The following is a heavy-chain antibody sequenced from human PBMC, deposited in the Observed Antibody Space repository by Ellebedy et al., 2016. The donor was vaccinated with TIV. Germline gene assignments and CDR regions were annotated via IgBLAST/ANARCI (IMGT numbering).Heavy chain of an antibody. Sequence: GGSLRLSCAASGYTFTSYWMHWVRQAPGKGLVWVSHINGDGSHTIYADSVKGRFTISRDNAKNTLYLQMNSLRADDTAVYYCARDYYGAADPWGQGTLVTVSS. CDR1: GYTFTSYW. V-gene: IGHV3-74*01. CDR2: INGDGSHT. J-gene: IGHJ5*02. D-gene: IGHD3-10*01. CDR3: ARDYYGAADP.